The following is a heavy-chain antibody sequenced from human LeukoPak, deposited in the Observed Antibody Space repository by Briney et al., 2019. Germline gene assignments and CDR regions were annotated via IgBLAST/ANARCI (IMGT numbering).Heavy chain of an antibody. CDR2: ISYDGSNK. CDR3: ARSIPGYYFDY. CDR1: GFTFSSYA. J-gene: IGHJ4*02. D-gene: IGHD2-21*01. Sequence: PGGSLRLSCAASGFTFSSYAMHWVRQAPGKGLEWVAVISYDGSNKYYADSVKGRFTISRDNSKNTLYLQMNSLRAEDTAVYYCARSIPGYYFDYWGQGTLVTVSS. V-gene: IGHV3-30-3*01.